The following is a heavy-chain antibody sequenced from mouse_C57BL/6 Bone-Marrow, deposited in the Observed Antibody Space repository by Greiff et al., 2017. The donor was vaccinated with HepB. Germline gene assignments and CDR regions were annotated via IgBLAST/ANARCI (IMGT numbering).Heavy chain of an antibody. CDR2: ISYDGSN. CDR1: GYSITSGYY. D-gene: IGHD4-1*01. V-gene: IGHV3-6*01. CDR3: ARGLGRRSWYFDG. Sequence: VQLKQSGPGLVKPSQSLSLTCSVTGYSITSGYYWNWIRQFPGNKLEWMGYISYDGSNNYNQSLKNRITITRDTSKNQFFLKLDPVTTEDTATYYCARGLGRRSWYFDGWGTGTTVTVSS. J-gene: IGHJ1*03.